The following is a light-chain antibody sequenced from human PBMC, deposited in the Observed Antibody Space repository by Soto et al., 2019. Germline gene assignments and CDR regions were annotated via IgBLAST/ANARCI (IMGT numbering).Light chain of an antibody. Sequence: QPVLTQPASVSGSPGQSITISCSGTSSDVGGHDYVSWYQQHPGKAPKLMIYAVTYRPSGVSYRFSGSKSGNTASLTISGLQAEDEADYYCSSYTSSTTLVFGGGTKLTVL. CDR1: SSDVGGHDY. J-gene: IGLJ2*01. CDR2: AVT. CDR3: SSYTSSTTLV. V-gene: IGLV2-14*01.